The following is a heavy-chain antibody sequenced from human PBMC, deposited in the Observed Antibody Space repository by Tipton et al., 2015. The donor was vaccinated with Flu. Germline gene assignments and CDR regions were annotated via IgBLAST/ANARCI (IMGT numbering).Heavy chain of an antibody. V-gene: IGHV3-48*03. CDR3: ARQGYCYSGGCFSGGYAFDV. D-gene: IGHD2-15*01. Sequence: GSLRLSCSASGFTFSDYEMNWVRQSPGKGLEWVAYISASGSGGIKYYGNSVKGRFSISRDNAKNSVFLQMNSLTAADTALYYCARQGYCYSGGCFSGGYAFDVWAQGSLVSVSS. CDR1: GFTFSDYE. CDR2: ISASGSGGIK. J-gene: IGHJ3*01.